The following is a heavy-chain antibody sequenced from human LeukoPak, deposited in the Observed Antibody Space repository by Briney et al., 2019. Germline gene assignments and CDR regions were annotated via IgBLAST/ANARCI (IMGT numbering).Heavy chain of an antibody. CDR1: GFTFSSYS. CDR2: ISSSSSYI. J-gene: IGHJ5*02. V-gene: IGHV3-21*01. D-gene: IGHD5-18*01. Sequence: GGSLRLSCAASGFTFSSYSMNWVRQAPGKGLEWVSSISSSSSYIYYADSVKGRFTISRDNAKNSLYLQMNSLRAEDTAVYYCARDRPGYSYGVNWFDPWGQGTLVTVSS. CDR3: ARDRPGYSYGVNWFDP.